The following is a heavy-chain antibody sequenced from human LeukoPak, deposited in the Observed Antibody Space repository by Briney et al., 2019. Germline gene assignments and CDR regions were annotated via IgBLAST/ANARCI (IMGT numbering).Heavy chain of an antibody. Sequence: ASVKVSCKASGYTFTSYDIHWVRQATGQGLEWMGWMNPNSGNTGYAQKFQGRVTITTDESTSTAYMELSSLRSEDTAVYYCARVGDSSGYYYYWGQGTLVTVSS. CDR2: MNPNSGNT. V-gene: IGHV1-8*01. CDR3: ARVGDSSGYYYY. J-gene: IGHJ4*02. D-gene: IGHD3-22*01. CDR1: GYTFTSYD.